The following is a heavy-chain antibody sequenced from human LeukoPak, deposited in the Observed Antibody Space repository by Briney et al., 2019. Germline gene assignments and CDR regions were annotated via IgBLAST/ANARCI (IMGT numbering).Heavy chain of an antibody. CDR1: GFIFSA. D-gene: IGHD3-16*01. J-gene: IGHJ4*02. CDR3: ATGVNYAFES. CDR2: LQNDGKDQ. Sequence: GGSLRLSCTASGFIFSAMDWVRQTPGKGLEWVAFLQNDGKDQYYADSVKGRFIISRDISKNTLYLQMNSLKLEDTAVYYCATGVNYAFESWGQGTLVTVSS. V-gene: IGHV3-30*02.